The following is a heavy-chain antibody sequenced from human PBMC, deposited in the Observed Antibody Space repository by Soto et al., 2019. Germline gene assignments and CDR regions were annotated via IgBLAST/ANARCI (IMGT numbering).Heavy chain of an antibody. CDR3: RLWDDDNRLDP. D-gene: IGHD1-26*01. J-gene: IGHJ5*02. V-gene: IGHV4-61*01. CDR1: GGSVTSGTYY. Sequence: QVQLQESGPGLVKPSETLSLTCTVPGGSVTSGTYYWSWIRQPPGKRLEWIGYVSYSGSTTYNPALKSRVTISLDPSRNQGSLRLSSVTAADTAVYDCRLWDDDNRLDPWGQGTLLTVSS. CDR2: VSYSGST.